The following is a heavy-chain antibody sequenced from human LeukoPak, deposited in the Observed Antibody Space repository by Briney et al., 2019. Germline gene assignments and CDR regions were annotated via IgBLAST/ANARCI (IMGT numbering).Heavy chain of an antibody. Sequence: GASVKVSCKASGYLFTVYYLHWVRQAPGRGLEWMGWINTESGDTNYEQKFQGRVAMTRDTSTSTAYMELSRMTSDDTAVYYCARTLGYCGRDWHDQGFQYWGQGTLVIVSS. D-gene: IGHD2-21*02. CDR1: GYLFTVYY. J-gene: IGHJ1*01. V-gene: IGHV1-2*02. CDR2: INTESGDT. CDR3: ARTLGYCGRDWHDQGFQY.